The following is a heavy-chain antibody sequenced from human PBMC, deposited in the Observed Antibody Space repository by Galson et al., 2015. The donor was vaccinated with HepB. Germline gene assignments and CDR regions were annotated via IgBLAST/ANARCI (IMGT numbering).Heavy chain of an antibody. V-gene: IGHV1-3*01. CDR2: INAGNGNT. CDR1: GYTFTSYA. J-gene: IGHJ4*02. D-gene: IGHD3-10*01. CDR3: ARIYGSGSYYNALDY. Sequence: SVKVSCKASGYTFTSYAMHWVRQAPGQRLEWMGWINAGNGNTKYSQKFQGRVTITRDTSASTAYMELSSLRSEDTAVYYCARIYGSGSYYNALDYWGQGTLVTVSS.